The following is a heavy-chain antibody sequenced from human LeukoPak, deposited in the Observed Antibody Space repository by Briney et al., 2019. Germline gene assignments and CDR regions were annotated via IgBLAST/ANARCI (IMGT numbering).Heavy chain of an antibody. V-gene: IGHV4-39*02. CDR2: IYDSGST. CDR1: GGSIRSSYYY. J-gene: IGHJ4*02. CDR3: ARDLLNEGNHLDY. D-gene: IGHD4-23*01. Sequence: SETLSLTCTVSGGSIRSSYYYWGWIRQPPGKGLEWIGSIYDSGSTYYNPSLKSRVTISVDTSKNQFSLKLSSVTAADTAVYYCARDLLNEGNHLDYWGQGTLVTVSS.